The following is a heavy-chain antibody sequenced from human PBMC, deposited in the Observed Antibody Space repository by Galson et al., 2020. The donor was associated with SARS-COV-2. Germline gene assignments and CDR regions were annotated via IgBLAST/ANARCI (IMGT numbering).Heavy chain of an antibody. CDR3: ASRRGKIGSTVWWFDP. D-gene: IGHD3-16*01. J-gene: IGHJ5*02. V-gene: IGHV2-5*02. CDR1: GFALTTSGVG. CDR2: IYWDDDK. Sequence: SGPTLVKPTQTLTLTCTFSGFALTTSGVGVGWIRQPPGKALEWLALIYWDDDKRYSPSLKSRLTITKDTSKNQVVLTMTNLDPVDTATYYCASRRGKIGSTVWWFDPWGQGALVTVSS.